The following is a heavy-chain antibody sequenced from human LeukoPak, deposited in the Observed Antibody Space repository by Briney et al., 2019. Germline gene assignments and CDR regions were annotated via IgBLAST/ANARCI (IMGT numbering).Heavy chain of an antibody. CDR2: IYTSGST. D-gene: IGHD1-26*01. V-gene: IGHV4-61*02. CDR1: GGSISSGSYY. CDR3: AGSGSYPAGWGNWFAP. J-gene: IGHJ5*02. Sequence: SQTLSLTCTVSGGSISSGSYYWRSIRQYVGKGLEWIGRIYTSGSTNYNPSLRSRVTISVDTSKNQFSLTLSSVTASNTAVYYCAGSGSYPAGWGNWFAPSGQGTLVRVSS.